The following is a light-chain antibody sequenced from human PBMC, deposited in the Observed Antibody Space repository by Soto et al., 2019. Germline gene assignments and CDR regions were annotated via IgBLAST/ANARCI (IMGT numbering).Light chain of an antibody. V-gene: IGLV1-51*01. CDR1: SSNVGNNY. J-gene: IGLJ2*01. CDR2: DNN. CDR3: GAWDSSLMGVV. Sequence: QSVLTQPPSVSAAPGQTVTISCSGSSSNVGNNYVSWYQQLPGTAPTLLIYDNNKRPSGIPDRFSGSKSATSATLDITALQTGDEADYYCGAWDSSLMGVVFGGGTKLTVL.